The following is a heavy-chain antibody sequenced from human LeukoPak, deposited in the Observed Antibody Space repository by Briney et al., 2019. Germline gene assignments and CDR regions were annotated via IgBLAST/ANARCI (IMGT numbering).Heavy chain of an antibody. V-gene: IGHV3-23*01. CDR2: ISGSGGST. D-gene: IGHD3-22*01. Sequence: GGSLRLSCAASGFTLSSYAMSWVRQAPGKGLEWVSAISGSGGSTYYADSVKGRFTISRDNSKNTLYLQMNSLRAEDTAVYYCANYYDSSGYYLGYFDYWGQGTLVTVSS. CDR3: ANYYDSSGYYLGYFDY. CDR1: GFTLSSYA. J-gene: IGHJ4*02.